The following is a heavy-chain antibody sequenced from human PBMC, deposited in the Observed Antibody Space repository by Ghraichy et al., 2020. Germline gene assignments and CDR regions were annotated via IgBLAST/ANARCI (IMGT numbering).Heavy chain of an antibody. J-gene: IGHJ6*02. D-gene: IGHD6-6*01. CDR3: ARGESLVAARPCSGKNFYGMDV. CDR2: FYHSGST. Sequence: SETLSLTQSINAQKLGVSYGGHMPELPSHYSESYGEFYHSGSTNYNPSLKSRVTISVDTSKNQFSLKLSSVTAADTAVYYGARGESLVAARPCSGKNFYGMDVGGQGTTVTV. CDR1: AQKLGVSY. V-gene: IGHV4-34*01.